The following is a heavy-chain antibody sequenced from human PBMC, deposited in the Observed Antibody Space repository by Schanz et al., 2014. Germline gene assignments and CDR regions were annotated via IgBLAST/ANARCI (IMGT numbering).Heavy chain of an antibody. V-gene: IGHV3-11*04. CDR3: ARESSNDIVLVPGAVFDH. D-gene: IGHD2-2*01. CDR1: GFPFSDYF. CDR2: IGNGGVTI. Sequence: QVQLVDSGGGLVKPGGSLRLSCTASGFPFSDYFMAWIRQPPGRGLEWVSYIGNGGVTIYYADSVKGRFTISRDNSKNTVYLQMNSLRPGDTAVYYCARESSNDIVLVPGAVFDHWGQGTLVTASS. J-gene: IGHJ4*02.